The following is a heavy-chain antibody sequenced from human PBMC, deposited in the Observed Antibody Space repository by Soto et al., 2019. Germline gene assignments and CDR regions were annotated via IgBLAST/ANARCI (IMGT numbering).Heavy chain of an antibody. J-gene: IGHJ4*02. V-gene: IGHV3-53*01. CDR1: GFTVSNNY. CDR3: ARDPPGIAASGGGG. D-gene: IGHD6-13*01. CDR2: IYSGGST. Sequence: EVQLVESGGGLIQPGWSLRLSCAASGFTVSNNYMRWVRQAPGKGLEWVSLIYSGGSTHYADSVKVRFTISRDNSKNTLYLQMNSLSVEDTAVYYCARDPPGIAASGGGGWGQGTLVTVSS.